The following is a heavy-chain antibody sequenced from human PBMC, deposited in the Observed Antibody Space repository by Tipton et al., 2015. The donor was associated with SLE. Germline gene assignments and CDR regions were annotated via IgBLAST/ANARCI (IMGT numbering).Heavy chain of an antibody. D-gene: IGHD5-12*01. CDR2: ISGSGGST. CDR3: AKARGDIVATISFDY. CDR1: GFTFRSSA. Sequence: SLRLSCAASGFTFRSSAMSWVRQAPGKGLEWVSAISGSGGSTYYADSVKGRFTISRDNSKNTLYLQMNSLRAEDTAVYYCAKARGDIVATISFDYWGQGTLVTVSS. V-gene: IGHV3-23*01. J-gene: IGHJ4*02.